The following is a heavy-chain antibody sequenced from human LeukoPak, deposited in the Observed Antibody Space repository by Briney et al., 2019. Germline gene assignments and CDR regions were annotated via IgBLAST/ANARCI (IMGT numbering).Heavy chain of an antibody. Sequence: ASVKVSCKVSGYTLTELSMHWVRQAPGKGLEWMGGFDPEDGETIYAQKFQGRVTMTEDTSTDTAYMELSSLRSEDTAVYYCATPRQKYYYDSSGYYSIFDYWGQGTLVSVST. CDR3: ATPRQKYYYDSSGYYSIFDY. J-gene: IGHJ4*02. V-gene: IGHV1-24*01. D-gene: IGHD3-22*01. CDR1: GYTLTELS. CDR2: FDPEDGET.